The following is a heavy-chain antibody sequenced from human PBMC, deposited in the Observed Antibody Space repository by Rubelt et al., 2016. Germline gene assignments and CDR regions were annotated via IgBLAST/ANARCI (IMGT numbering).Heavy chain of an antibody. CDR1: GYTFTGYY. Sequence: QVQLVQSGAEVKKPGASVKVSCKASGYTFTGYYIHWVRQAPGQGLEWMGWISPDSGGTNHAQKFQGRGTMTRDMAISRAHMELSRLRSDDTAVYYGARETSLVGATEGGFDYWGQGTLVTVSS. CDR2: ISPDSGGT. D-gene: IGHD1-26*01. J-gene: IGHJ4*02. CDR3: ARETSLVGATEGGFDY. V-gene: IGHV1-2*02.